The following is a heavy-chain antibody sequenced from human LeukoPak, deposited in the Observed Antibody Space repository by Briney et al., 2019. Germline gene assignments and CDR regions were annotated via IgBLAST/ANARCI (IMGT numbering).Heavy chain of an antibody. CDR2: ISSSGST. D-gene: IGHD3-9*01. V-gene: IGHV4-61*02. CDR1: GDSISSGDYY. J-gene: IGHJ5*02. CDR3: ARGKGDILTGYYSNWFDP. Sequence: PSETLSLTCTVSGDSISSGDYYWSWIRQPAGKGLEWIGRISSSGSTNYNPSLKSRVTISVDTSKNQFSLKLSSVTAADTAVYYCARGKGDILTGYYSNWFDPWGQGTLVTVSS.